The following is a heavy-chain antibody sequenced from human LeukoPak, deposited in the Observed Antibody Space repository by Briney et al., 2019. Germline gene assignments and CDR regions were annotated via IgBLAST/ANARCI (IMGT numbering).Heavy chain of an antibody. J-gene: IGHJ4*02. V-gene: IGHV3-48*02. Sequence: PGGSLRLSCAASGFTFSSYSMNRVRQAPGKGLEWVSYISSSSSTIYYADSVKGRFTISRDNAKNSLYLQMNSLRDEDTAVYYCARSQVVDYDSTGYYVWGQGTLVTVSS. CDR3: ARSQVVDYDSTGYYV. CDR2: ISSSSSTI. CDR1: GFTFSSYS. D-gene: IGHD3-22*01.